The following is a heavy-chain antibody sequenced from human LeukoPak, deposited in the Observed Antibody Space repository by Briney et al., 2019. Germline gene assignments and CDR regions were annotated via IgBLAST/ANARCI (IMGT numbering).Heavy chain of an antibody. V-gene: IGHV3-49*04. CDR3: SRDSSWSFDY. D-gene: IGHD6-13*01. J-gene: IGHJ4*02. CDR1: GFTFGDYA. CDR2: IRSKAYGGTT. Sequence: GRSPRLSCTASGFTFGDYAMTWVRQAPGKGLEWVGFIRSKAYGGTTEYAASVEGRFTISRDDSKSIVYLQMNSPKTEDTAVYYCSRDSSWSFDYWGQGTLVTVSS.